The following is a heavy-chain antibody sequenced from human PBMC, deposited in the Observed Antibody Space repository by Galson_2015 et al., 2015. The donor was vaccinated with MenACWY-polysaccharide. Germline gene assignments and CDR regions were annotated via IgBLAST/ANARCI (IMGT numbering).Heavy chain of an antibody. CDR3: ARDSYGDYAFGY. Sequence: SLRLSCAASGFTFSSYSMNWVRQAPGKGLEWVSSISSSSSYIYYADSVKGRFTISRDNAKNSLYLQMNSLRAEDTAVYYCARDSYGDYAFGYWGQGTLVTVSS. V-gene: IGHV3-21*01. J-gene: IGHJ4*02. CDR2: ISSSSSYI. D-gene: IGHD4-17*01. CDR1: GFTFSSYS.